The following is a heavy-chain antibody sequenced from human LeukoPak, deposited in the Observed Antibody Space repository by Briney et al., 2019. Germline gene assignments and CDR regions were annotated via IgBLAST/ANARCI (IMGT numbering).Heavy chain of an antibody. CDR1: GGTFSSYA. J-gene: IGHJ4*02. CDR3: ARDRGALRYFDWLPTYYFDY. CDR2: IIPIFGTA. V-gene: IGHV1-69*13. D-gene: IGHD3-9*01. Sequence: SVKVSCKASGGTFSSYAISWVRQAPGQGLEWMGGIIPIFGTANYAQKFQGRVTITADESTSTAYMELSSLRSEDTAVYYCARDRGALRYFDWLPTYYFDYWGQGTLVTVSS.